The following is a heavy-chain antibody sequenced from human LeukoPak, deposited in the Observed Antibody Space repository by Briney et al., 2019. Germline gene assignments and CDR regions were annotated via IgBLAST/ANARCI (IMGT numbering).Heavy chain of an antibody. CDR2: ISGSGGST. CDR3: GYGPRTGVGATTGFDY. J-gene: IGHJ4*02. Sequence: GGSLRLSCAASGFTFSSYAMSWVRQAPGKGLEWVSAISGSGGSTYYADSVKGRFTISRDNSKNTLYLQMNSLRAEDTAVYYCGYGPRTGVGATTGFDYWGQGTLVTVSS. V-gene: IGHV3-23*01. D-gene: IGHD1-26*01. CDR1: GFTFSSYA.